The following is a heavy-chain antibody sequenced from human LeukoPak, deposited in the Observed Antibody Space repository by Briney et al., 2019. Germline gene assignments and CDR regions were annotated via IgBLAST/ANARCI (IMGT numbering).Heavy chain of an antibody. J-gene: IGHJ4*02. Sequence: GGSLRLSCAASGFTFSSYAMSWVRQAPGKGLEWVSAISGSGGSTYYADSVKGRFTISRDNSKNTRYLQMSSLRAEDTAVYYCAKDLDYGDDLPGDYWGQGTLVTVSS. CDR1: GFTFSSYA. V-gene: IGHV3-23*01. CDR3: AKDLDYGDDLPGDY. D-gene: IGHD4/OR15-4a*01. CDR2: ISGSGGST.